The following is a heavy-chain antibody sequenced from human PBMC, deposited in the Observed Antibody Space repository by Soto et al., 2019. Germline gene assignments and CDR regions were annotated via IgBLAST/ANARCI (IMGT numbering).Heavy chain of an antibody. J-gene: IGHJ3*01. CDR2: ISYDGDNK. V-gene: IGHV3-30*18. CDR1: GFMFNDYG. CDR3: VKGDLDTAVVNSPDAFDF. Sequence: LRLSCEASGFMFNDYGMHWVRQAPGKGLDWVAVISYDGDNKYYAQSVKGRFTISRDNSKNTLFLHMDSLRHEDTAVYHCVKGDLDTAVVNSPDAFDFWGQGTMVTVSS. D-gene: IGHD5-18*01.